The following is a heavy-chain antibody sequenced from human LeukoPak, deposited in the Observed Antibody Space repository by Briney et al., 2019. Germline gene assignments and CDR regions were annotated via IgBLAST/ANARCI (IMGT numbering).Heavy chain of an antibody. Sequence: ASVKVSCKASGYTFTGYYMHWVRPAPGQGLEWMGWINPNSGGTNYAQKFQGRVTMTRDTSISTAYMELSRLRSDDTAVYYCARWLVYSGSYSDRFGSPWGQGTLVTVSS. CDR3: ARWLVYSGSYSDRFGSP. V-gene: IGHV1-2*02. CDR2: INPNSGGT. CDR1: GYTFTGYY. D-gene: IGHD1-26*01. J-gene: IGHJ5*02.